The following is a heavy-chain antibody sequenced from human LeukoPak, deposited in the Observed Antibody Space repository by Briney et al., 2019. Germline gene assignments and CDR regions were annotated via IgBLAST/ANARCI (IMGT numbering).Heavy chain of an antibody. V-gene: IGHV4-39*07. J-gene: IGHJ4*02. D-gene: IGHD5-24*01. CDR2: INHSGST. CDR3: ATAGRERWLQLRY. Sequence: SETLSLTCTVSGGSISSGSYYWSWIRQPPGKGLEWIGEINHSGSTNYNPSLKSRVTISVDTSKNQFSLKLSSVTAADTAVYYCATAGRERWLQLRYWGQGTLVTVSS. CDR1: GGSISSGSYY.